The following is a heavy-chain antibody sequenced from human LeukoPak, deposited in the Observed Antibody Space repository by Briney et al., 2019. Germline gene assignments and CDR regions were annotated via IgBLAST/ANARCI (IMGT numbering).Heavy chain of an antibody. Sequence: TGGSLRLSCAASGFTFSSYEMNWVRQAPGKGLEWVSYISSTSNTIYYADSAKGRFTVSRDNAKNSLYLQMNSLRAEDTAVYHCARGGVRYFDYWGQGTLVTVSS. V-gene: IGHV3-48*03. CDR3: ARGGVRYFDY. CDR2: ISSTSNTI. J-gene: IGHJ4*02. D-gene: IGHD3-16*01. CDR1: GFTFSSYE.